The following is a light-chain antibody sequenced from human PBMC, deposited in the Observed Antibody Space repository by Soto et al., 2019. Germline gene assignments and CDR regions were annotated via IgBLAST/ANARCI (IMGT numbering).Light chain of an antibody. CDR1: QSISSW. J-gene: IGKJ3*01. CDR3: QHYNSYPSP. V-gene: IGKV1-5*01. CDR2: DAS. Sequence: DIQMTQSPATLSASVGDRVTITCRASQSISSWLAWYQQKPGKVPKLLIDDASSLESGVPSRFSGSGSGTEFTLTISSLQPVFFSTDYRQHYNSYPSPLGP.